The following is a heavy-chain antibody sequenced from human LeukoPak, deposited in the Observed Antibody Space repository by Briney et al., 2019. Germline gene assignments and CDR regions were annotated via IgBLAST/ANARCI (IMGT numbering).Heavy chain of an antibody. V-gene: IGHV3-7*01. CDR3: ATSLGPLTEY. CDR2: IKQDGSEK. D-gene: IGHD7-27*01. J-gene: IGHJ4*02. Sequence: PGGSLRLSCAASGFTFSSYAMSWVRQALGKGLEWVANIKQDGSEKYYVDSVKGRFTISRDNAKNTLYLQMNSLRAEDTAVYYCATSLGPLTEYWGQGTLVTVSS. CDR1: GFTFSSYA.